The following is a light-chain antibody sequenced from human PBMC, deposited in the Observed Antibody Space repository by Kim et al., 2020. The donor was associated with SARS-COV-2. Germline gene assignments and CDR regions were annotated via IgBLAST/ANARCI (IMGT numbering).Light chain of an antibody. CDR1: KLGDKY. CDR2: QDS. CDR3: QAWDSSTYV. J-gene: IGLJ1*01. V-gene: IGLV3-1*01. Sequence: VAPGQTASITCSGDKLGDKYACWYQQKPGQSPVLVIYQDSKRPSGIPERFSGSNSGNTATLTISGTQAMDEADYYCQAWDSSTYVFGTGTKVTVL.